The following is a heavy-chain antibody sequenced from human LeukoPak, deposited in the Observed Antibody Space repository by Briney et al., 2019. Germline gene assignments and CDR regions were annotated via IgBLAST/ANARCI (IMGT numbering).Heavy chain of an antibody. CDR3: AKRRYDSSGHFDS. Sequence: GSLRLSCAASGFTVSDYSMSWVRQAPGKGREWVSAISGSGSYTDYADSVKGRFTISKDNSKNTLYMRMSSLRAEDTAVYYCAKRRYDSSGHFDSWGQGTLVTVSS. CDR1: GFTVSDYS. J-gene: IGHJ4*02. V-gene: IGHV3-23*01. CDR2: ISGSGSYT. D-gene: IGHD3-22*01.